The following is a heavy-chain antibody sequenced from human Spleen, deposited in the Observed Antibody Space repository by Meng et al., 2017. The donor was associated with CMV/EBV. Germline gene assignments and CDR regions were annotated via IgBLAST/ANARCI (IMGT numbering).Heavy chain of an antibody. CDR2: INPSDDSI. CDR1: GYAFISYY. J-gene: IGHJ6*02. V-gene: IGHV1-46*01. Sequence: SGYAFISYYIHWVRQAPGQGLEWMGIINPSDDSITYAQRFQGRVTMTRDTSTSTVYMELSSLRSEDTAVYYCARVYGDYYYYYGMDVWGQGTTVTVSS. D-gene: IGHD4-17*01. CDR3: ARVYGDYYYYYGMDV.